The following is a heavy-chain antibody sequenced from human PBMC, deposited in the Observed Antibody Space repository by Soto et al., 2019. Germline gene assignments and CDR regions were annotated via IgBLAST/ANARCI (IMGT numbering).Heavy chain of an antibody. CDR2: IYDSGST. CDR1: GDSISNSY. D-gene: IGHD3-16*01. Sequence: SETLSLNCSVSGDSISNSYLSYKRQPPGRGLEWIGYIYDSGSTTYNPSLDNRVTISVDTSKNQFSLKLSSVTAADTAVYYCVMYAYIQIPPDYWGHGTLVTVSS. V-gene: IGHV4-59*01. J-gene: IGHJ4*01. CDR3: VMYAYIQIPPDY.